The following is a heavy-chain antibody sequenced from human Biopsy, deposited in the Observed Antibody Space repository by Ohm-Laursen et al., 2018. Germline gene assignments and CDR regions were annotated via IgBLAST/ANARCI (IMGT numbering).Heavy chain of an antibody. CDR2: ISTYNDDT. D-gene: IGHD1-26*01. V-gene: IGHV1-18*04. CDR1: GYTFTAYG. CDR3: ARGGGGILWLGKPSGRYFDA. J-gene: IGHJ5*02. Sequence: ASVKVSCKTSGYTFTAYGISWVRQAPGQGLEWMGWISTYNDDTNIAQKFQGRVSMTTDTSTRTAYMELRSLRSGDTAIYFCARGGGGILWLGKPSGRYFDAWGQGTLVTVSP.